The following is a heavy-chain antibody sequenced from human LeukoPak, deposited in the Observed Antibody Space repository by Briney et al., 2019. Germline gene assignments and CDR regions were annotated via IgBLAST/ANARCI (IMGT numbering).Heavy chain of an antibody. V-gene: IGHV1-69*04. D-gene: IGHD4-17*01. J-gene: IGHJ5*02. CDR1: GGTFSSYA. Sequence: SVKVSRKASGGTFSSYAISWVRQAPGQGLEWMGRIIPILGIANYAQKFQGRVTITADKSTSTAYMELSSLRSEDTAVYYCARVYGDYVEGSFDPWGQGTLVTVSS. CDR2: IIPILGIA. CDR3: ARVYGDYVEGSFDP.